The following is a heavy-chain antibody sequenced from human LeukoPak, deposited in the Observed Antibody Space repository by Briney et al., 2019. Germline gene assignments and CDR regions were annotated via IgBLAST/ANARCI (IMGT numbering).Heavy chain of an antibody. J-gene: IGHJ5*02. CDR2: ISWNSGSI. CDR3: AKDRTAYDSSGYYDP. Sequence: GGSLRLSCAASGFTFDDYAMHWVRQAPGKGLEWVSGISWNSGSIGYADSVKGRFTISRDNAKNSLYLQMNSLRAEDTALYYCAKDRTAYDSSGYYDPWGQGTLVTVSS. V-gene: IGHV3-9*01. CDR1: GFTFDDYA. D-gene: IGHD3-22*01.